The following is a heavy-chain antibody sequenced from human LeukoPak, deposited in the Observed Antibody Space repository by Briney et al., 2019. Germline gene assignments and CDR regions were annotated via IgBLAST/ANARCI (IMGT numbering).Heavy chain of an antibody. CDR3: AREDGLGALGY. D-gene: IGHD3-3*01. V-gene: IGHV3-30*03. J-gene: IGHJ4*02. CDR1: GFTFSSYG. Sequence: GGSLRLSCAASGFTFSSYGMHWVRQAPGKGLEWVAVISYDGSNKYYADSVKGRFTISRDNSKNTLYLQMNSPRAEDTAVYYCAREDGLGALGYWGQGTLVTVSS. CDR2: ISYDGSNK.